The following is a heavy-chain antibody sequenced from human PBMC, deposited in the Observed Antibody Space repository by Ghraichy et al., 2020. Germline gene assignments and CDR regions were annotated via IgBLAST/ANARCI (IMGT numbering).Heavy chain of an antibody. CDR1: GGSISSYY. V-gene: IGHV4-59*01. CDR2: IYYSGST. D-gene: IGHD6-6*01. Sequence: SETLSLTCTVSGGSISSYYWSWIRQPPGKGLEWIGYIYYSGSTNYNPSLKSRVTISVDTSKNQFSLKLSSVTAAATAVYYCASLGQLVAFYYWGQGTLVTVSS. J-gene: IGHJ4*02. CDR3: ASLGQLVAFYY.